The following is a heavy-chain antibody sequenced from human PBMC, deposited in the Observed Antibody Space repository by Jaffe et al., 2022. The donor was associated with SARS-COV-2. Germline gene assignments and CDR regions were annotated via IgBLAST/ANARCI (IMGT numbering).Heavy chain of an antibody. J-gene: IGHJ4*02. V-gene: IGHV4-31*03. CDR3: AGDNGASGVGSFDY. D-gene: IGHD3-10*01. Sequence: QVQLQESGPGPVKTSQTLSLTCTVSGASISSGYNWNWLRQHPGKGLEWIGYISNSGSTIYNPSLRSRITISVDTSKNQFSLNLSSVTAADTAVYYCAGDNGASGVGSFDYWGQGTLVTVSS. CDR2: ISNSGST. CDR1: GASISSGYN.